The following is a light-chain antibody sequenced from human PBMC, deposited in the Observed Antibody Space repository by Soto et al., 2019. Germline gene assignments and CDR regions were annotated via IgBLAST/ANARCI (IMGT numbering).Light chain of an antibody. CDR3: QQYNNWPPIT. J-gene: IGKJ5*01. CDR2: GAS. Sequence: IVMTQSPDTLPLSPGERATLSFRRSQSVSTNLAWYQHKPGQAPRLLIYGASTRATGIPARFSGSGSGTEFTLTISSLQSEDFAVYYCQQYNNWPPITFGQGTRLEIK. V-gene: IGKV3D-15*01. CDR1: QSVSTN.